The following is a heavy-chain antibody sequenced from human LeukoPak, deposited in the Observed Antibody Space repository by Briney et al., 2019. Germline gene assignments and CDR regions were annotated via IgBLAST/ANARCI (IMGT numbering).Heavy chain of an antibody. V-gene: IGHV4-34*01. J-gene: IGHJ4*02. Sequence: ETLSLTCAVYGGSFSGYYWSWIRQPPGKGLEWIGEINHSGSTNYNPSLKSRVTISVDTSKNQFSLKPSSVTAADTAVYYCARGWGIAAALDYWGQGTLVTVSS. D-gene: IGHD6-13*01. CDR2: INHSGST. CDR3: ARGWGIAAALDY. CDR1: GGSFSGYY.